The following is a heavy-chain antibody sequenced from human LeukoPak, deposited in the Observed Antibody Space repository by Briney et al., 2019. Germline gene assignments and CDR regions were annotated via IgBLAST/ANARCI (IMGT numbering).Heavy chain of an antibody. CDR3: ARGFYGSGTYLFDY. Sequence: GGSLRLSCAASGLTFGRYGMNWVRQAPGKGLEWLSYIGSTSTTMYYADSVKGRFTISRDNAKNSLYLQMNSLRDEDTAVYYCARGFYGSGTYLFDYWGQGTLVTVSS. CDR2: IGSTSTTM. J-gene: IGHJ4*02. D-gene: IGHD3-10*01. CDR1: GLTFGRYG. V-gene: IGHV3-48*02.